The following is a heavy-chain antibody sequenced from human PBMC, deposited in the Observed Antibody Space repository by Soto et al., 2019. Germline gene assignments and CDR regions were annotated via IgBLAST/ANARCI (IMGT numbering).Heavy chain of an antibody. D-gene: IGHD3-10*01. Sequence: GGSLRLSCAASGFTCSSYWMSWVRQAPGKGLEWVANIKQDGSEKYYVDSVKGRFTISRDNAKNSLYLQMNSLRAEDTAVYYCASRYYYGSSYGMDVWGQGTTVTVSS. CDR3: ASRYYYGSSYGMDV. V-gene: IGHV3-7*01. J-gene: IGHJ6*02. CDR2: IKQDGSEK. CDR1: GFTCSSYW.